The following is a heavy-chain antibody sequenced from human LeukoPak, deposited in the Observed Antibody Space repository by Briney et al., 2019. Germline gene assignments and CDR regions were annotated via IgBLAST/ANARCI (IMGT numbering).Heavy chain of an antibody. Sequence: GGSLRLSCAASGFTFNNYVLSWVRQVPGKGLEWVSTITVSGGNTYYADSVKGRFTISRDNSKNTLYLQMNSLRAEDTAVYYCAKVWSGGGSIWYLGDYWGQGTLVTVSS. CDR2: ITVSGGNT. CDR3: AKVWSGGGSIWYLGDY. D-gene: IGHD6-13*01. CDR1: GFTFNNYV. V-gene: IGHV3-23*01. J-gene: IGHJ4*02.